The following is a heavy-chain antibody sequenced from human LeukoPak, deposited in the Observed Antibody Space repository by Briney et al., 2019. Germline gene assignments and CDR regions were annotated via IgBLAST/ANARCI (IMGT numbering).Heavy chain of an antibody. CDR1: GYTFTSYT. CDR2: INAGNDNT. Sequence: ASVKLCCSASGYTFTSYTMHLVRHPHGARIGWMGVINAGNDNTKYSQKFAGRVTITRATSAGTAYLELRSLRPEQKTVYYCARDGYSGYDGYYYYGMDVWGKGTTVTVSS. J-gene: IGHJ6*04. V-gene: IGHV1-3*01. CDR3: ARDGYSGYDGYYYYGMDV. D-gene: IGHD5-12*01.